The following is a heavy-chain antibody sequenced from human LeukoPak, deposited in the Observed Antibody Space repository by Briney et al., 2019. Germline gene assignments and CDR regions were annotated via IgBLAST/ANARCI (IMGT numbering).Heavy chain of an antibody. D-gene: IGHD2-21*02. CDR3: ARGRAHIVVVTAIRTSYYFDY. Sequence: SETLSLTCTVSGGSISGYCWSWIRQPPGKGLEWIGYICYSGSTNYNPSLKSRVTISVDTSKNQFSLKLSSVTAADTAVYYCARGRAHIVVVTAIRTSYYFDYWGQGTLVTVSS. CDR1: GGSISGYC. J-gene: IGHJ4*02. CDR2: ICYSGST. V-gene: IGHV4-59*12.